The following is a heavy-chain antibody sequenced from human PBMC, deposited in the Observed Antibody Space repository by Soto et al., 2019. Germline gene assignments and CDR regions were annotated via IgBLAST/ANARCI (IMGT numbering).Heavy chain of an antibody. CDR2: ISTYNGDT. CDR3: AREGVATYYYYGMEV. J-gene: IGHJ6*02. CDR1: GYTFTRSG. Sequence: QVQLVQSGAEVKKPGASVKVSCKASGYTFTRSGISWVRQAPGQGLEWMGWISTYNGDTNYAQTFQGRVTMTTDTSTSTVYMELRSLRSDDTAVYYCAREGVATYYYYGMEVWGQGTPVTVSS. D-gene: IGHD5-12*01. V-gene: IGHV1-18*01.